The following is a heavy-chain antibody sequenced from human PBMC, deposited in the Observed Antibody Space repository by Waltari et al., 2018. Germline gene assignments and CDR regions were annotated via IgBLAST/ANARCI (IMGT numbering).Heavy chain of an antibody. V-gene: IGHV4-38-2*01. Sequence: QVQLQESGPGLVKPSETLSLTCAVSGYSISRGYYWGWIRQPPGKGLEWSGGIYHSGSTYYNPSLKSRVTISVDTSKNQFSLKLSSVTAADTAVYYCASPKLRYFDWSPDPAPGNWYFDLWGRGTLVTVSS. CDR3: ASPKLRYFDWSPDPAPGNWYFDL. CDR1: GYSISRGYY. J-gene: IGHJ2*01. D-gene: IGHD3-9*01. CDR2: IYHSGST.